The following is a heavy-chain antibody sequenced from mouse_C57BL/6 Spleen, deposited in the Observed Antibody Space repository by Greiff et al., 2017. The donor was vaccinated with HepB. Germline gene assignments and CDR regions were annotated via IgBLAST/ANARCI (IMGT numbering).Heavy chain of an antibody. CDR1: GYTFTDYY. CDR3: AREGIYYGNYGEAMDY. CDR2: IYPGSGNT. Sequence: VQLQESGAELVRPGASVKLSCKASGYTFTDYYINWVKQRPGQGLEWIARIYPGSGNTYYNEKFKSKATLTVDTSSSTAYMQLSSLTSEDSAVYYCAREGIYYGNYGEAMDYWGQGTSVTVSS. V-gene: IGHV1-76*01. J-gene: IGHJ4*01. D-gene: IGHD2-1*01.